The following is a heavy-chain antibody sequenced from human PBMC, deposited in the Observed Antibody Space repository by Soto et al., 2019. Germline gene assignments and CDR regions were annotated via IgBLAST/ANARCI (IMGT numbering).Heavy chain of an antibody. Sequence: GASVKVSCKASGGPFTNYAFSWVRQAPGQGLEWMGGIIPIFGTPDYAQKFQGRVTITADESTRTASMELSSLRSDDTAVYYCARERSVGYCITTTCPKPFYYYAMDDWGQGTTVTVSS. J-gene: IGHJ6*02. CDR1: GGPFTNYA. V-gene: IGHV1-69*13. CDR3: ARERSVGYCITTTCPKPFYYYAMDD. D-gene: IGHD2-2*01. CDR2: IIPIFGTP.